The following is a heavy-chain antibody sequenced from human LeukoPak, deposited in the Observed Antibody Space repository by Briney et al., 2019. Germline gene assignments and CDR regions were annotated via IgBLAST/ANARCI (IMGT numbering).Heavy chain of an antibody. CDR2: IWSDKSNR. Sequence: PGGSLRLSCAASGFIFNHHAMHWVRQAPGKGLEWVAVIWSDKSNRFYADSVRGRFTISRDDSRKTVYLQMEGMTAEDTAIYYCAEDAQRGFDYSNSLEYWGQGALVTV. CDR3: AEDAQRGFDYSNSLEY. V-gene: IGHV3-33*06. J-gene: IGHJ4*02. D-gene: IGHD4-11*01. CDR1: GFIFNHHA.